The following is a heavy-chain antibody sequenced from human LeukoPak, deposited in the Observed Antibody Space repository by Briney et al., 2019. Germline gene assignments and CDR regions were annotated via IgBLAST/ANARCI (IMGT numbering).Heavy chain of an antibody. CDR2: TFYTGRT. CDR3: ARRRHNFDFYNV. D-gene: IGHD3/OR15-3a*01. Sequence: PSETLSLTCTVSGDSIISNIYWWDWVRPPPGKGLEWIGATFYTGRTFYNPSLKSRVTISVDTSKNQFSLDLNSATAADTADYYCARRRHNFDFYNVWGQGTRVLVSS. J-gene: IGHJ3*01. CDR1: GDSIISNIYW. V-gene: IGHV4-39*01.